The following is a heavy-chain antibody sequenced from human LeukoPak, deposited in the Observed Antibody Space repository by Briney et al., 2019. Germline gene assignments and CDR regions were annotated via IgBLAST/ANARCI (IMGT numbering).Heavy chain of an antibody. J-gene: IGHJ4*02. V-gene: IGHV4-34*01. CDR1: GGSFSGYY. CDR2: INHSGST. Sequence: SETLSLTCAVYGGSFSGYYWSWIRQPPGKGLEWIGEINHSGSTNYNPSLKSRVTISVDTSKNQFSPKLSSVTAADTAVYYCATLTYGSGRWGLSEGYWGQGTLVTVSS. D-gene: IGHD3-10*01. CDR3: ATLTYGSGRWGLSEGY.